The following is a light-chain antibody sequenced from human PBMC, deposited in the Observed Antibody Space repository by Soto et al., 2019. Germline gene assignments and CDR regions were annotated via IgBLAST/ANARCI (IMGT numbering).Light chain of an antibody. CDR3: AAWDASLSAWV. J-gene: IGLJ1*01. CDR1: DSNIGSNS. V-gene: IGLV1-47*02. CDR2: YNN. Sequence: QSVLTQPPSASGTAGQVVTISCSGGDSNIGSNSVYWYQHLPRMAPKLLIYYNNQRPSGVPDRFSGYRSGTSASLAIVGLRSEDEAVYYCAAWDASLSAWVVGNGTK.